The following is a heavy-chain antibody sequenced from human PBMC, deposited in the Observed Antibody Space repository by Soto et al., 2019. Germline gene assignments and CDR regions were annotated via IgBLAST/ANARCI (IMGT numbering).Heavy chain of an antibody. J-gene: IGHJ4*02. CDR1: GFKFGDHY. CDR3: AGDPFYYASGF. Sequence: QVQLVESGGGLVEPGGSLRLSCAASGFKFGDHYMTWIRQAPGKGLEWVSKISGDGTTQYYADSVKGRFTVSRDNAKNSLHLQMNILRAEDTALYYCAGDPFYYASGFWGQGTLVTVSS. V-gene: IGHV3-11*01. CDR2: ISGDGTTQ. D-gene: IGHD3-10*01.